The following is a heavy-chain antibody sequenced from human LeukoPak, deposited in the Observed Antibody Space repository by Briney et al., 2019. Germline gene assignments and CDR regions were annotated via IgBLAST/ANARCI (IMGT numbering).Heavy chain of an antibody. V-gene: IGHV1-2*02. J-gene: IGHJ3*01. CDR3: AIINWNYVERPFDV. Sequence: ASVKVSCKASGYAFTCYYMHWVRQAPGQGLEWMGWINPNSGGTNSAQKFQGRVTMTRDTSISTAYMELSSLRSDDTAVYYCAIINWNYVERPFDVWGQGTMVTVSS. D-gene: IGHD1-7*01. CDR2: INPNSGGT. CDR1: GYAFTCYY.